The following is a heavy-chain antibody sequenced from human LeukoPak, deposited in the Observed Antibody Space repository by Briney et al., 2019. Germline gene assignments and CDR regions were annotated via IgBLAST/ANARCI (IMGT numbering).Heavy chain of an antibody. Sequence: CAASGFTFSSYWXSWVRQAPGXXXEXVANIKQDGSEKYYVDSVKGRFTISRDNAKNSLYLQMNSLRAEDTAVYYCARDGAGGNSEGSYFDYWGQGTLVSVSS. J-gene: IGHJ4*02. CDR1: GFTFSSYW. V-gene: IGHV3-7*01. CDR2: IKQDGSEK. CDR3: ARDGAGGNSEGSYFDY. D-gene: IGHD4-23*01.